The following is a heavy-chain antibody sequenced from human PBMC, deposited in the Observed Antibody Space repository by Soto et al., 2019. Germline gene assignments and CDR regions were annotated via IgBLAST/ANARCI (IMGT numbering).Heavy chain of an antibody. D-gene: IGHD3-10*01. CDR3: ARGGGWVGEASFDS. V-gene: IGHV1-3*01. CDR1: GYTFTSYT. J-gene: IGHJ4*02. CDR2: INAGNGRE. Sequence: QVQLEQSGAEVKKPGASVKVSCKTSGYTFTSYTLHWVRQAPGQGLEWMGWINAGNGREKYSQRFQDRVSLPTDKPETTAYMELRSLRSEDTEMYFWARGGGWVGEASFDSWGQGTLVTVSS.